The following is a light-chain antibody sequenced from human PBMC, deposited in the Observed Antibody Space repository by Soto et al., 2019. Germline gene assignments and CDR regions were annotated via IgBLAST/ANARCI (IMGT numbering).Light chain of an antibody. J-gene: IGLJ1*01. V-gene: IGLV2-8*01. CDR2: EVT. CDR1: RSDVGRYNY. Sequence: QSALTQPPSASGSPGQSVTISCTGTRSDVGRYNYVSWYQLHPGKVPKLLIYEVTKRPSGIPDRFSGSKSGNTASLTVSGLQAEDEADYYCCSYAGSSTSYVFGTGTK. CDR3: CSYAGSSTSYV.